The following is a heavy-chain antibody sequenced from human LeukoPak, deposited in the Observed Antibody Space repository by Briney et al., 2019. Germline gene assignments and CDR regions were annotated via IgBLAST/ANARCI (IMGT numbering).Heavy chain of an antibody. V-gene: IGHV3-23*01. CDR3: AKEKFQGYYGSGSPGFDY. J-gene: IGHJ4*02. CDR1: GFTFSRYG. CDR2: ISGSGGST. Sequence: PGGSLSLSCAASGFTFSRYGMSWVRQAPGKGLEWVGAISGSGGSTYYADSVKGRFTISRDNSKNTLYLQMNSLRAEDTAVYYCAKEKFQGYYGSGSPGFDYWGQGTLVTVSS. D-gene: IGHD3-10*01.